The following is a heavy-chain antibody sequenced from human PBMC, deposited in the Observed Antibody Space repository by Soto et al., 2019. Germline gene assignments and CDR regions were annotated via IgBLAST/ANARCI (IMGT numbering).Heavy chain of an antibody. J-gene: IGHJ4*02. CDR2: ISSSSSYI. V-gene: IGHV3-21*01. D-gene: IGHD6-19*01. Sequence: GGSLRLSCAASGFTFSSYSMNWVRQAPGKGLEWVSSISSSSSYIYYADSVKGRFTISRDNAKNSLYLQMNSLRAEDTAVYYCARSKGYSSGWYGFDYWGQGTLVTVSS. CDR3: ARSKGYSSGWYGFDY. CDR1: GFTFSSYS.